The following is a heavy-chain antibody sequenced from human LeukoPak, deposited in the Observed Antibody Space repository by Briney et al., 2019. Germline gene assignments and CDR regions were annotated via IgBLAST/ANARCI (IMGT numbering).Heavy chain of an antibody. J-gene: IGHJ3*02. Sequence: PGGSLRLSCAASGFTLSTYTMNWVRQAPGKGLQWFSHISSSSSTIYYADSVKGRFTISRDNAKNSLYLQMNSLRDEDTAVYYCAREYSSSSGRAFDIWGQGAMVTVSS. V-gene: IGHV3-48*02. CDR1: GFTLSTYT. CDR2: ISSSSSTI. D-gene: IGHD6-6*01. CDR3: AREYSSSSGRAFDI.